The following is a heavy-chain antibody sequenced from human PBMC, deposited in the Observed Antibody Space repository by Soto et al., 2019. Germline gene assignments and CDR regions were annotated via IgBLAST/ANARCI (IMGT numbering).Heavy chain of an antibody. CDR2: IYYSGST. Sequence: SETRSLTCTVSGGSISSGGYYWSWIRHHPGKGLEWIGDIYYSGSTNYNPSLKSRVTISVDTSKNQFSLKLSSVTAADTAVYYCARGRDLYDIPLHYWGQGTLVTVSS. V-gene: IGHV4-31*03. CDR3: ARGRDLYDIPLHY. D-gene: IGHD3-9*01. CDR1: GGSISSGGYY. J-gene: IGHJ4*02.